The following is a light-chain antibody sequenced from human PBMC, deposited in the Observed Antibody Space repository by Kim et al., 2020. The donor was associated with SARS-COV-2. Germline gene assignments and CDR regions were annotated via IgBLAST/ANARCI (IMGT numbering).Light chain of an antibody. V-gene: IGKV3-20*01. CDR1: QSVRSNY. Sequence: EIVLTQSPGTLSLSPGERATLFCRASQSVRSNYLAWYQQKPGQAPRVLIHGVSRRDTGIPDRFSGSGSGTDFTLTISRLEPEDFAVYYCHQYDSSSSTFGQGTKVEIK. J-gene: IGKJ1*01. CDR3: HQYDSSSST. CDR2: GVS.